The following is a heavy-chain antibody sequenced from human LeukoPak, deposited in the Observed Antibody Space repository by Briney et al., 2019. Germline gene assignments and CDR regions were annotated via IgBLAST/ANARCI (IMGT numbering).Heavy chain of an antibody. CDR1: GGSISSSASY. J-gene: IGHJ4*02. V-gene: IGHV4-39*07. Sequence: SETLSLTCTVSGGSISSSASYWGWIRQSPGKGLEWIGNIYYSGSTYYNPSLRSRVTISVDTSKNQFSLKLSSVTAADTAVYYCARSGAVGGSGYFDYWGQGTLVTVSS. CDR3: ARSGAVGGSGYFDY. CDR2: IYYSGST. D-gene: IGHD6-19*01.